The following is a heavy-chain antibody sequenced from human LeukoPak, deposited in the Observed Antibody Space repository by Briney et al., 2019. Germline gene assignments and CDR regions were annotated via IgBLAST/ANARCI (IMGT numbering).Heavy chain of an antibody. J-gene: IGHJ4*02. CDR3: AKDLVGGGEIDY. CDR1: GFTFSSYG. Sequence: GGSLRLSCAASGFTFSSYGMHWVRQAPGKGLEWVAFIWYDGSNKYYADSVKGRFTISRDNSKDTLYLQMNSLRAEDTAVYYCAKDLVGGGEIDYWGQGTLVTVSS. V-gene: IGHV3-30*02. D-gene: IGHD2-21*01. CDR2: IWYDGSNK.